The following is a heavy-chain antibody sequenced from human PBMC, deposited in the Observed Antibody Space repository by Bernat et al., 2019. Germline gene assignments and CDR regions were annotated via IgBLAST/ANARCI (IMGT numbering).Heavy chain of an antibody. CDR1: GGSISSSSYY. CDR2: IYYSGNT. D-gene: IGHD6-19*01. Sequence: QLQLQESCPGLVKPSETLSLTCTVSGGSISSSSYYWGWICQPPGKGLEWIGMIYYSGNTYYNPSLKSRVTISVDTSKNQFSLKLSSVTAADTAVDYCARHGYSSGWPIDYWGQGTLVSVSS. CDR3: ARHGYSSGWPIDY. V-gene: IGHV4-39*01. J-gene: IGHJ4*02.